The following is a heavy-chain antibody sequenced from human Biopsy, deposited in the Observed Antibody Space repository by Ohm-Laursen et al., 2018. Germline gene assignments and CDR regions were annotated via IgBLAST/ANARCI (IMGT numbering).Heavy chain of an antibody. J-gene: IGHJ4*02. CDR3: ASRPNCGGDCSSGLDY. V-gene: IGHV1-58*02. D-gene: IGHD2-21*02. CDR2: IVVGGGNT. Sequence: VKISCKASGFTFNRSAMQWVRQARGQRLEWIGWIVVGGGNTNYAQKFQERVTITRDMSTSTAYMELSSLRSEDTAVYYCASRPNCGGDCSSGLDYWGQGTLVTVSS. CDR1: GFTFNRSA.